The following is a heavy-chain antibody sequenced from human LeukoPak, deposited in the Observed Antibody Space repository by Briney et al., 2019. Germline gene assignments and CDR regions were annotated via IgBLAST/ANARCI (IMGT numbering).Heavy chain of an antibody. CDR1: GDSISSGNW. J-gene: IGHJ4*02. Sequence: SETLSLTCTVSGDSISSGNWWSWVRQPPGKGLEWIGEIYHSRSTKYNPSLKSRVTISVDNSKNQFSLKLTSVTAADTAVYYCAVFGSAYYFDYWGQGTLVTVSS. D-gene: IGHD3-10*01. V-gene: IGHV4-4*02. CDR3: AVFGSAYYFDY. CDR2: IYHSRST.